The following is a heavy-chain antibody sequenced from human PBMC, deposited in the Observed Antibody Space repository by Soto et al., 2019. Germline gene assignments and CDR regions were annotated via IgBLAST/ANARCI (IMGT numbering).Heavy chain of an antibody. Sequence: QLQLVQSGAEAKKPGASVKVSCKASGYTFPTSTISWVRQARGQGLEWMGWIKAYSGNTNYAQKLQGRVTMTTDTSTNTAYMELRSLTTDDTAIYYCAIADYGDDDYWGQGTLVTVSS. D-gene: IGHD4-17*01. CDR2: IKAYSGNT. CDR3: AIADYGDDDY. J-gene: IGHJ4*02. V-gene: IGHV1-18*01. CDR1: GYTFPTST.